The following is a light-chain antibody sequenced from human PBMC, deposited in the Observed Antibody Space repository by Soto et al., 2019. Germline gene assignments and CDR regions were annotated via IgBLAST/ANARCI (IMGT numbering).Light chain of an antibody. Sequence: DIQMTQSPSSLSASIGDRVTITCQASQTIDTYINWYQQKPGKAPILLIYGASSLESGAPSGFSGSGSGTDFTLTISNLQPEDFPTYYCQQSFSAPYTFGQGTKLEIK. CDR1: QTIDTY. CDR2: GAS. V-gene: IGKV1-39*01. J-gene: IGKJ2*01. CDR3: QQSFSAPYT.